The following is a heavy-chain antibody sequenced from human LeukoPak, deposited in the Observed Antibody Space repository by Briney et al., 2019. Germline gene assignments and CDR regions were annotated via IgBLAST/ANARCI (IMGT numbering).Heavy chain of an antibody. Sequence: PGGSLRLSCAASGFTFSSYWMSWVRQAPGKGLEWVANIKQDGSEKYYVDSVKGRFTISRDNTKNSLYLQMNSLRAEDTAVYYCAREGESYPFDYWGQGTLVTVSS. J-gene: IGHJ4*02. CDR3: AREGESYPFDY. CDR2: IKQDGSEK. CDR1: GFTFSSYW. D-gene: IGHD1-26*01. V-gene: IGHV3-7*03.